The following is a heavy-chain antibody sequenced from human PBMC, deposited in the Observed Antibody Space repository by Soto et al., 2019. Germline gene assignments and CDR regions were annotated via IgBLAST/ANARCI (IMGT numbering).Heavy chain of an antibody. J-gene: IGHJ6*02. V-gene: IGHV3-15*07. Sequence: PGGSLRLSCAASGFTSSNAWMNWVRQAPGKGLEWVGRIKSKTDGATTDSAAPVKGRFTISRDDSKNTLYLQMNSLKTEDTAVYYCTTVTIVVPNSNDYYYYYGMDVWGQGTTVTVSS. CDR1: GFTSSNAW. D-gene: IGHD3-10*01. CDR3: TTVTIVVPNSNDYYYYYGMDV. CDR2: IKSKTDGATT.